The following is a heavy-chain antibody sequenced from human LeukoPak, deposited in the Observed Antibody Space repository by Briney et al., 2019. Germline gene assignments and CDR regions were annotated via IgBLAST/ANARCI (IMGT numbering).Heavy chain of an antibody. CDR3: ARSRGYSYGYYFDY. Sequence: GGSLRLSCAASGFTFSSYAMHWVRQAPGKGLEWVAVMSYDGSNKYYADSVKGRFTISRDNSKNTLYLQMNSLRAEDTAVYYCARSRGYSYGYYFDYWGQGTLVTVSS. CDR2: MSYDGSNK. D-gene: IGHD5-18*01. V-gene: IGHV3-30*04. J-gene: IGHJ4*02. CDR1: GFTFSSYA.